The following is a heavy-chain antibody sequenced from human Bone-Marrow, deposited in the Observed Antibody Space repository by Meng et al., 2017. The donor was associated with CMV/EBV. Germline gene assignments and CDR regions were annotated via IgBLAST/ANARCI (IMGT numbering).Heavy chain of an antibody. V-gene: IGHV3-43D*03. J-gene: IGHJ6*02. CDR3: ARDVVVPITIPTQEYYYYGMDV. CDR2: ISWDGGSA. Sequence: GGSLRLSCAASGFTFDDYAVHWVRQAPGKGLEWVSLISWDGGSAYYADSVKGRFTISRDNSKNSLYLQMNSLRAEDTALYYCARDVVVPITIPTQEYYYYGMDVWGQGTTVTVSS. D-gene: IGHD2-2*01. CDR1: GFTFDDYA.